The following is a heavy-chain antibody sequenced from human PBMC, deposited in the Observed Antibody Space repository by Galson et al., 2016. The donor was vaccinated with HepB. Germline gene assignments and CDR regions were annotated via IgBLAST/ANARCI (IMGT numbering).Heavy chain of an antibody. V-gene: IGHV3-30*03. CDR1: GFTFSSYG. J-gene: IGHJ4*02. Sequence: SLRLSCAASGFTFSSYGMHWVRQAPGKGLEWEAVISYDGSNKYYADSVKGLFTISRDNSKNTLYLQMNSLRAEDTAVYYCARDSIAVAETLYFDYWGQGTLVSVSS. D-gene: IGHD6-19*01. CDR2: ISYDGSNK. CDR3: ARDSIAVAETLYFDY.